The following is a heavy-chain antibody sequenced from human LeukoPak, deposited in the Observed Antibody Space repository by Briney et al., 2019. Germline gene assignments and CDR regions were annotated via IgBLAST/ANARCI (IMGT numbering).Heavy chain of an antibody. J-gene: IGHJ4*02. Sequence: PGGSLRLSCAASGFTFSSYSMNWVRQAPGKGLEWVSSISTSSSYIYYADSLKGRFTISRDNAKKSLYLQMNSLRAEDTAVYYCARAHGGSPFDYWGQGTLVTVSS. D-gene: IGHD1-26*01. V-gene: IGHV3-21*01. CDR1: GFTFSSYS. CDR2: ISTSSSYI. CDR3: ARAHGGSPFDY.